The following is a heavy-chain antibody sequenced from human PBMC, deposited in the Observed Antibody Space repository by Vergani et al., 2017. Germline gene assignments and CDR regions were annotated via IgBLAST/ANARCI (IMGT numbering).Heavy chain of an antibody. Sequence: QVQLQQWGAGLLKPSETLSLPCAVYGGSFSGYYWSWMRQPPGKGLEWIGEINHSGSTKYNPSLKSRVTISADTSKKQFSLKRGSVPAADTAVYYCARGWGITYYYESSGYLGWFHPWGEGTLVTASS. D-gene: IGHD3-22*01. CDR3: ARGWGITYYYESSGYLGWFHP. V-gene: IGHV4-34*01. CDR2: INHSGST. CDR1: GGSFSGYY. J-gene: IGHJ5*02.